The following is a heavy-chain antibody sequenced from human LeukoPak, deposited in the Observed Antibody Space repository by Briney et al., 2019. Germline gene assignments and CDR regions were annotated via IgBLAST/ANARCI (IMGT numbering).Heavy chain of an antibody. CDR3: ARVNCSGGSCYPFFDY. Sequence: ASVKVSCKASGYTFTGYYMHWVRQAPGQGLEWMGWINPNSGGTNYAQKFQGRVTVTRDTSISTAYMELSRLRSDDTAVYYCARVNCSGGSCYPFFDYWGQGTLVTVSS. J-gene: IGHJ4*02. V-gene: IGHV1-2*02. CDR2: INPNSGGT. CDR1: GYTFTGYY. D-gene: IGHD2-15*01.